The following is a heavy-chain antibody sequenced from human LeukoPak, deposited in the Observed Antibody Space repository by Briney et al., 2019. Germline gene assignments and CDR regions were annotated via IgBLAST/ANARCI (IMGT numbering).Heavy chain of an antibody. J-gene: IGHJ4*02. V-gene: IGHV3-23*01. Sequence: GGSLRLSCAASGFTFSSYTMTWARQTPGKGLEWVSGISGSGGVTDYVDSVKGRLTIARDNPKNTLYLQMNSLRVEDTAVYFCAKDYAATPYYFDYWGQGALVTVSS. CDR1: GFTFSSYT. CDR3: AKDYAATPYYFDY. D-gene: IGHD2-15*01. CDR2: ISGSGGVT.